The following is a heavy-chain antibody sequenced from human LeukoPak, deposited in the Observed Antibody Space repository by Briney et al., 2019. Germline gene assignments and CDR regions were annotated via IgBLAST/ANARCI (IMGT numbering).Heavy chain of an antibody. J-gene: IGHJ1*01. D-gene: IGHD6-13*01. CDR1: GGSISSYY. CDR3: ASTGYSSSSEYFQH. Sequence: KPSETLSLTCTVSGGSISSYYWSWIRQPPGKGLEWIGYIYYSGSTNYNPSLKSRVTISVDTSKNQFSLKLSSVTAADTAVYYCASTGYSSSSEYFQHRGQGTLVTVSS. V-gene: IGHV4-59*12. CDR2: IYYSGST.